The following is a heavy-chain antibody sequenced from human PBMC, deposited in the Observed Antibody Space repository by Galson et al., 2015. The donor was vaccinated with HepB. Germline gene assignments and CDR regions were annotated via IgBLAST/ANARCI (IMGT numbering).Heavy chain of an antibody. D-gene: IGHD5-24*01. V-gene: IGHV3-33*01. CDR3: ARDRSERYFDL. CDR1: GFTFRNYG. CDR2: IWYDGSNK. J-gene: IGHJ2*01. Sequence: SLRLSCAASGFTFRNYGMHWVRQAPGKGLEWVAVIWYDGSNKYYADSVKGRFTIPRDNSKDMVSLQMNSLRAEDTAVYYCARDRSERYFDLWGRGTLVTVSS.